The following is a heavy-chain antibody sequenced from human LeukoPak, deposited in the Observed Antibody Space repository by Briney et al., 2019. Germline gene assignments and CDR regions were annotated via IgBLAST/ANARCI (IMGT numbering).Heavy chain of an antibody. D-gene: IGHD4-11*01. Sequence: NPSETLSLTCTVSGGSISSSYWSWIRQPPGKGLEWIGFIYYTGSTNYNPSLKSRVTISVDTSKNQFSLKLSSVTAADTAVYYCAQGSSNWANFDYWGQGTLVTVSS. CDR1: GGSISSSY. CDR2: IYYTGST. CDR3: AQGSSNWANFDY. V-gene: IGHV4-59*01. J-gene: IGHJ4*02.